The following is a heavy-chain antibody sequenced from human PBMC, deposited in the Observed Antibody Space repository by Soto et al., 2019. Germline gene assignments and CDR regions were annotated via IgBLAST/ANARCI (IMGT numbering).Heavy chain of an antibody. CDR1: GFTFSSYS. D-gene: IGHD5-18*01. V-gene: IGHV3-48*02. CDR3: ARGHHTWIQLWEHFDY. J-gene: IGHJ4*02. CDR2: ISSSSSTI. Sequence: EVQLVESGGGLVQPGGSLRLSCAASGFTFSSYSMNWVRQAPGKGLEWVSYISSSSSTIYYADSVKGRFTISRDNAKNSLYLQMNSLRDEDTAVYYCARGHHTWIQLWEHFDYWGQGTLVTVSS.